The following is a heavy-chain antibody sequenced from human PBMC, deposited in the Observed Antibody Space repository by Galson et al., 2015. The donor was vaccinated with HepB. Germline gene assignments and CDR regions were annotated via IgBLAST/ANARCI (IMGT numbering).Heavy chain of an antibody. CDR2: IIPIFGTA. Sequence: SVKVSCKASGGTFSSYAISWVRQAPGQGLEWMGGIIPIFGTANYAQKFQGRVTITADESTSTAYMELSSLRSEDTAVYYCASAPLPVVTPTYFDYWGQGTLVTVPS. CDR3: ASAPLPVVTPTYFDY. D-gene: IGHD4-23*01. V-gene: IGHV1-69*13. J-gene: IGHJ4*02. CDR1: GGTFSSYA.